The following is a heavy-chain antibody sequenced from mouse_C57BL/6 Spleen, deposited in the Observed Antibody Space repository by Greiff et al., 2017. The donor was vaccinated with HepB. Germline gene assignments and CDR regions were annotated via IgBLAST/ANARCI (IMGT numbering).Heavy chain of an antibody. CDR2: IYPGDGDT. CDR1: DYAFSSSW. J-gene: IGHJ4*01. Sequence: VQLQQSGPELVKPGASVKISCKASDYAFSSSWMNWVKQRPGKGLEWIGRIYPGDGDTNYNGKFKGKATLTADKSSSTAYMQLSSLTSEDSAVYFCARSGLYEGYYSYAMDYWGQGTSVTVSS. CDR3: ARSGLYEGYYSYAMDY. D-gene: IGHD2-3*01. V-gene: IGHV1-82*01.